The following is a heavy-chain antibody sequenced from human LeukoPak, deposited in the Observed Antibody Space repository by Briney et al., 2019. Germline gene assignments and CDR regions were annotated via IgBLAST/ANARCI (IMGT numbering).Heavy chain of an antibody. CDR3: AIHTGTNSFFDF. D-gene: IGHD3-10*01. CDR1: GYTFIGYY. J-gene: IGHJ4*02. CDR2: IYPNSGDT. Sequence: EASVKVSCKASGYTFIGYYMHWVRQAPGQGLERMGWIYPNSGDTNYAQSFQGRVTMPRDTSINPAHMELSRLRSNDTAIYFCAIHTGTNSFFDFWGQGTLVTVSS. V-gene: IGHV1-2*02.